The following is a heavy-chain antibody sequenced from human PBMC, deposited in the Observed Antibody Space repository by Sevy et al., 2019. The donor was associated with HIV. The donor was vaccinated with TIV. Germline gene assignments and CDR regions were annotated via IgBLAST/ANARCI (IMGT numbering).Heavy chain of an antibody. D-gene: IGHD3-16*01. J-gene: IGHJ4*02. CDR3: ARDHTDGNTPGDDFDY. V-gene: IGHV3-74*01. CDR2: INGSGTIR. CDR1: GFTFRNYW. Sequence: GGSLRLSCAASGFTFRNYWMHWVRHSPGKGLMWVSRINGSGTIRNYADSVKGRFTISRDNAKNTVYLQMNSLRVEDTADYYCARDHTDGNTPGDDFDYWGQGIMVTVSS.